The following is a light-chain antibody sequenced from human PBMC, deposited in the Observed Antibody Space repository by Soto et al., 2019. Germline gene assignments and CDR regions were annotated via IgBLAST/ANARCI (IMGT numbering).Light chain of an antibody. CDR1: SSDVGTYNY. V-gene: IGLV2-14*01. CDR3: TSYTRDTALV. Sequence: ALTQPASVSGSSGQSITISCTGTSSDVGTYNYVSWYQHHPGKAPKLIIYEVSNRPSGVSNRFSGSKSGSTASLTISGLQAEDEADYHCTSYTRDTALVFGTGTKVTVL. CDR2: EVS. J-gene: IGLJ1*01.